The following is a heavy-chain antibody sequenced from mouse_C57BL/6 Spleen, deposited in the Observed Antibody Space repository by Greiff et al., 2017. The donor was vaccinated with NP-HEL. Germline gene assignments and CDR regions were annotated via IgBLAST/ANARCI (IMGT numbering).Heavy chain of an antibody. CDR2: INYDGSST. CDR3: AREYDYASYWYFDV. J-gene: IGHJ1*03. V-gene: IGHV5-16*01. Sequence: EVKVEESEGGLVQPGSSMKLSCTASGFTFSDYYMAWVRQVPEKGLEWVANINYDGSSTYYLDSLKSRFIISRDNAKNILYLQMSSLKSEDTATYYCAREYDYASYWYFDVWGTGTTVTVSS. CDR1: GFTFSDYY. D-gene: IGHD2-4*01.